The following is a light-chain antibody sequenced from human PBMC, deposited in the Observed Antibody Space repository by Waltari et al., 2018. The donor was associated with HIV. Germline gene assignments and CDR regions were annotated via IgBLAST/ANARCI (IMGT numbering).Light chain of an antibody. CDR3: GTWDSSLSTVV. J-gene: IGLJ3*02. CDR2: HND. V-gene: IGLV1-51*01. CDR1: SPNIGSHY. Sequence: QSVLTQPPSVSAAPGQKVTISCLGSSPNIGSHYVSWYQHLPGTAPKLLIYHNDDRPSGIPDRFSGSRSGTSASLDITGLQTGDEADYHCGTWDSSLSTVVFGGGTKLTVL.